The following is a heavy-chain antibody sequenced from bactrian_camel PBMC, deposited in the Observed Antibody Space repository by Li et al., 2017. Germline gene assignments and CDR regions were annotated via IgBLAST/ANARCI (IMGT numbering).Heavy chain of an antibody. CDR2: IGSDGKT. Sequence: HVQLVESGGGSVQAGGSLRLSCAASEYTYTIMYMGWFRQAPGKEREGVAVIGSDGKTTYADSAKGRFTISRDNAQKTLYLQLDSLKPEDTAMYYCAADGSYGGTECRLRTTDFPYWGQGTQVTVS. D-gene: IGHD5*01. V-gene: IGHV3S53*01. CDR1: EYTYTIMY. CDR3: AADGSYGGTECRLRTTDFPY. J-gene: IGHJ6*01.